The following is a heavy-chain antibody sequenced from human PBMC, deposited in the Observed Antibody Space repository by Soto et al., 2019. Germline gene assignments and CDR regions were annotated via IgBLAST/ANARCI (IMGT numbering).Heavy chain of an antibody. Sequence: SETLSLTCSVSSHSLSSGFFWGWIRQPPGKGLEWIGSIFHTGDTYYSPSLKSRTTLSVDTAKNQFSLTLTSLTAADTAIYYCARDTNSLDSWGLGTLVTV. J-gene: IGHJ4*02. D-gene: IGHD1-26*01. CDR2: IFHTGDT. CDR1: SHSLSSGFF. CDR3: ARDTNSLDS. V-gene: IGHV4-38-2*02.